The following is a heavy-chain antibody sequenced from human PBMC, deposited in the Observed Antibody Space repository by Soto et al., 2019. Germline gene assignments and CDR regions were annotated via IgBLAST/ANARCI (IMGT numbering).Heavy chain of an antibody. J-gene: IGHJ6*02. CDR3: ARAYSSRDPLYYYYGMDV. V-gene: IGHV1-46*01. CDR1: GYTFTSYY. Sequence: ASVKLSCKASGYTFTSYYMRWLRHARRQGLEWMGIINPSGGSTSYEQKFQGRVTMTRDTSTSTVYMELSSLRYEDTAVYYCARAYSSRDPLYYYYGMDVWGQGTTVTVSS. D-gene: IGHD6-13*01. CDR2: INPSGGST.